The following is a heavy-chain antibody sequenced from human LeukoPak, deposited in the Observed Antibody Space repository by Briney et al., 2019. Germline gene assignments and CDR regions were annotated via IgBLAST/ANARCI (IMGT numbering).Heavy chain of an antibody. J-gene: IGHJ5*02. CDR3: ARETDYYDSSGYIGFDP. Sequence: SETLSLTCAVSGGSINSSGYYWSWIRQHPGKGLEWIGYIYNSGSTSYNPSLKSRVTISVDTSKSQFSLKLSSVTAADTAVYYCARETDYYDSSGYIGFDPWGQGTLVTVSS. CDR1: GGSINSSGYY. D-gene: IGHD3-22*01. CDR2: IYNSGST. V-gene: IGHV4-31*11.